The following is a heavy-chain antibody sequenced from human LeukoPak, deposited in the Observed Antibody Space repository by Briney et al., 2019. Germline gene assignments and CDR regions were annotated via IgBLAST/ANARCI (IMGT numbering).Heavy chain of an antibody. J-gene: IGHJ6*03. CDR1: GGSISSSNW. D-gene: IGHD3-3*02. CDR2: IYHSGST. Sequence: PSETLSLTCAVSGGSISSSNWWSWVRQPPGKGLEWIGEIYHSGSTNYNPSLKSRVTISVDKSKNQFSLKLSSVTAADTAVYYCARDLIVGFLRYYYMDVWGKGTTVTVSS. CDR3: ARDLIVGFLRYYYMDV. V-gene: IGHV4-4*02.